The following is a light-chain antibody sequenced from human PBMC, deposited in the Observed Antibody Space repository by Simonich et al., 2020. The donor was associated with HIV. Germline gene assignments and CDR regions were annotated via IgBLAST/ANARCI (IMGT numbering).Light chain of an antibody. V-gene: IGKV3-15*01. CDR3: QQYNNWPSPFT. CDR1: QSVASN. J-gene: IGKJ3*01. CDR2: GAS. Sequence: EIVLTQYPGTLSLSPGERPPLPCRTSQSVASNLACYQQKPGQAPRLLIYGASSRATGIPSRLSGSGIGTEFTLTISSMQSEDFAVYYCQQYNNWPSPFTFGPGTKVDIK.